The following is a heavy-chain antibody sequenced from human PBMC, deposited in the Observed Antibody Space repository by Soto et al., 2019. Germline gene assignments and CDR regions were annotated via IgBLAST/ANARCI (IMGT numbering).Heavy chain of an antibody. J-gene: IGHJ6*03. CDR3: ARGLPPRPPYYYMDV. V-gene: IGHV4-34*01. CDR2: INHSGST. CDR1: GGSFSGYY. Sequence: SETLSLTCAVYGGSFSGYYWSWIRQPPGKGLEWIGEINHSGSTNYNPSLKSRVTISVDTSKNQFSLKLSSVTAADTAVYYCARGLPPRPPYYYMDVWGKGTTVTVSS.